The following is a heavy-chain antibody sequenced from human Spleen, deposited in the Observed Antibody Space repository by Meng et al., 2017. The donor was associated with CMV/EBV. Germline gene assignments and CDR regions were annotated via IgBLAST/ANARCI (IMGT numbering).Heavy chain of an antibody. Sequence: ASVKVSCKISGYTFSDYYIYWVRQAPGQGLECLGWINPHSGGTVYAQKFQGRVTMTRDTSINTAYMELSRLRSEDTAVYYCARRHRSHNDFWTAYSLDVWGQGTTVTVS. D-gene: IGHD3/OR15-3a*01. CDR1: GYTFSDYY. CDR3: ARRHRSHNDFWTAYSLDV. CDR2: INPHSGGT. J-gene: IGHJ6*02. V-gene: IGHV1-2*02.